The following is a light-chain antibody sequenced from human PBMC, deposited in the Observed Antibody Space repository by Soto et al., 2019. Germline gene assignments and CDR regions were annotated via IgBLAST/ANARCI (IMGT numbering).Light chain of an antibody. Sequence: EIMLTQSPATVSLSPGETATLSCGASQTLLRGYLAWYQQRPGLAPRLIIYDVSKRATDIPDRFSGSGSGTDFTLTISRLEPEDFAVYYCQQYGSSGTFGQGTKV. CDR2: DVS. CDR3: QQYGSSGT. J-gene: IGKJ1*01. V-gene: IGKV3D-20*01. CDR1: QTLLRGY.